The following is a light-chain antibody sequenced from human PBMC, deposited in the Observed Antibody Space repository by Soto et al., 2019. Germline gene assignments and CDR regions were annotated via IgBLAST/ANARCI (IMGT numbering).Light chain of an antibody. V-gene: IGKV3-15*01. CDR1: QTVWST. Sequence: EIVMTQSPGTLSVSPGERATLSCRASQTVWSTLAWYQQRPGQAPRLLIYGASTRATGIPARFSGSGSGTEFTLSISSLQSEDFAVYDCQQYNKWPLTFGGGTNVEIK. CDR2: GAS. J-gene: IGKJ4*01. CDR3: QQYNKWPLT.